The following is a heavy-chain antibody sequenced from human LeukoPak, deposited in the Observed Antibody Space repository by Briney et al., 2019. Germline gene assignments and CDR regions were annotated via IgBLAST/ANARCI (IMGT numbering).Heavy chain of an antibody. V-gene: IGHV4-59*01. CDR3: ARGDFGRDAFDI. J-gene: IGHJ3*02. Sequence: SETLSLTCTVSGGSISSYYWSWIRQPPGKGLEWIGYIYYSGSTNYNPSLKSRVTISVDTPKNQFSLKLSSVTAADTAVYYCARGDFGRDAFDIWGQGTMVTVSS. D-gene: IGHD3-10*01. CDR1: GGSISSYY. CDR2: IYYSGST.